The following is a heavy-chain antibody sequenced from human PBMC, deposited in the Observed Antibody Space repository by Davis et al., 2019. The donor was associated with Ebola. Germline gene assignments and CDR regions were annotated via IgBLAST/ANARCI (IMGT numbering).Heavy chain of an antibody. D-gene: IGHD1-7*01. V-gene: IGHV3-9*01. Sequence: SLKISCAASGFTFDDFAMHWVRQAPGKGLEWVSGISSNTAGIGYADSVKGRFTISRDNAKNSLYLQMNSLRAGDTALYYCAKGELPDYWGQGTLVTVSS. CDR1: GFTFDDFA. J-gene: IGHJ4*02. CDR3: AKGELPDY. CDR2: ISSNTAGI.